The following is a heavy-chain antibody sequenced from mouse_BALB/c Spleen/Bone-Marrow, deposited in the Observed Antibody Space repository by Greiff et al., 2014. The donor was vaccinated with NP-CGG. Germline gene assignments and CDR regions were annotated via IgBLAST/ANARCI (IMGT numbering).Heavy chain of an antibody. D-gene: IGHD1-1*01. CDR3: APYYYGSSQFAY. Sequence: VQLKQSGAELVKPGASVKLSCTASGFNIKDTYMHWVKQRPEQGLEWIGRIDPANGNTKYDPKFQGKATITADTSSNTAYLQHSSLTSEDTAVYYCAPYYYGSSQFAYWGQGTLVTVSA. CDR2: IDPANGNT. J-gene: IGHJ3*01. V-gene: IGHV14-3*02. CDR1: GFNIKDTY.